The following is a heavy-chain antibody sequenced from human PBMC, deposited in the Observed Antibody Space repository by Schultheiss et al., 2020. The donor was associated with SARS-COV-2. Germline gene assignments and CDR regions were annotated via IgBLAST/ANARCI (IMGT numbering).Heavy chain of an antibody. CDR2: INSDGSST. D-gene: IGHD1-1*01. Sequence: GGSLRLSCAASGFTFSSYWMHWVRQAPGKGLVWVSRINSDGSSTSYADSVKGRFTISRDNAKNTLYLQMNSLRAEDTAVYYCARGVGNWNDCYFDYWGQGTLVTVSS. CDR3: ARGVGNWNDCYFDY. V-gene: IGHV3-74*01. J-gene: IGHJ4*02. CDR1: GFTFSSYW.